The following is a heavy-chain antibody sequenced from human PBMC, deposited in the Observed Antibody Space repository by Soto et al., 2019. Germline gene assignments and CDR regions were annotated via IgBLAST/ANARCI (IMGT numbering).Heavy chain of an antibody. D-gene: IGHD3-3*01. CDR2: ISESGGNT. J-gene: IGHJ4*02. CDR3: AKDATTIFGVLSTLIDY. CDR1: GFTFSSYA. Sequence: EVQLLESGGGLVQPGGSLRLSCAASGFTFSSYAMSWVRQAPGKGLEWVSSISESGGNTYYADSVKGRFTISRDNSKNTLSRQMNSLRAEDTAVYYCAKDATTIFGVLSTLIDYWGQGTLVTVSS. V-gene: IGHV3-23*01.